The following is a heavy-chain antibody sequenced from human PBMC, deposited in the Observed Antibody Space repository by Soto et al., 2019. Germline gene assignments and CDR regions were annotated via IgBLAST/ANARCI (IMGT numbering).Heavy chain of an antibody. V-gene: IGHV5-51*01. J-gene: IGHJ6*03. CDR1: GYSVTSYW. Sequence: GEPLKISCKASGYSVTSYWIDWVRQMPGKGLEWMGIIYSGDSDIRYSPSFQGQVTISADKSISTAYLQWSSLKASDTAMYYCARIDTIFNYMDVWGKGTTVTVSS. D-gene: IGHD3-3*01. CDR3: ARIDTIFNYMDV. CDR2: IYSGDSDI.